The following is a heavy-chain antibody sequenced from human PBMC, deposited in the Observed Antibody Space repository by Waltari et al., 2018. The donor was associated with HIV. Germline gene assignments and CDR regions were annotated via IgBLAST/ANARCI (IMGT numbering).Heavy chain of an antibody. D-gene: IGHD3-10*01. CDR3: ATVRYYGSRDFDY. Sequence: QVQLVQSGAAVTTHGASVKVSCKCSGHTPPAFSTHCVRQAPGKGLEWMGGFDPEDGETIYAQKFQGRVTMTEDTSTNTAYMELSSLRSEDTAVYYCATVRYYGSRDFDYWGQGTLVTVSS. V-gene: IGHV1-24*01. CDR2: FDPEDGET. J-gene: IGHJ4*02. CDR1: GHTPPAFS.